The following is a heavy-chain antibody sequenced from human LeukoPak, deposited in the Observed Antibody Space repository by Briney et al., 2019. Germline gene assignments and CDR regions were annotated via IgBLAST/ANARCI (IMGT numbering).Heavy chain of an antibody. CDR3: ARAAECSSTSCYMYYFDY. J-gene: IGHJ4*02. CDR1: GFTFSSYG. CDR2: IRYDGSNK. D-gene: IGHD2-2*02. V-gene: IGHV3-30*02. Sequence: GGSLRLSCAASGFTFSSYGMHWVRQAPGKGLEWVAFIRYDGSNKYYADSVKGRFTVSRDNSKNTLYLQMNSLRAEDTAVYYCARAAECSSTSCYMYYFDYWGQGTLVTVSS.